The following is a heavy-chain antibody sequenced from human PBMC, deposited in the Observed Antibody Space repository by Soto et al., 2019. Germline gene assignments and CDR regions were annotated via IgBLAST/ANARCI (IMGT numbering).Heavy chain of an antibody. J-gene: IGHJ4*02. CDR2: IIPILGIA. Sequence: SVKVSCKASGGTFSSYTISWVRQAPGQGLEWMGRIIPILGIANYAQKFQGRVTITADKSTSTAYMELSSLRSEDTAVYYCARAPSYGDYPLAPDYWGQGTLVTVSS. CDR3: ARAPSYGDYPLAPDY. D-gene: IGHD4-17*01. CDR1: GGTFSSYT. V-gene: IGHV1-69*02.